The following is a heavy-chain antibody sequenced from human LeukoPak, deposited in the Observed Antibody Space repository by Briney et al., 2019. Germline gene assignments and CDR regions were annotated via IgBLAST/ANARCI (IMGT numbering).Heavy chain of an antibody. CDR2: ISSSGSTI. CDR1: GFTFSDYY. D-gene: IGHD6-19*01. CDR3: AKSYSSGWIYYFDS. V-gene: IGHV3-11*01. Sequence: PGGSLRLSCAASGFTFSDYYMSWIRQAPGKGLEWVSYISSSGSTIYYADSVKGRFTISRDNSKNTLFLQMNSLRAEDTAVYYCAKSYSSGWIYYFDSWGQGTLVTVSS. J-gene: IGHJ4*02.